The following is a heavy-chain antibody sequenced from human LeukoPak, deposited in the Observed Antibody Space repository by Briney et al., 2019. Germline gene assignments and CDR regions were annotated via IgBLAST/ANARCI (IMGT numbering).Heavy chain of an antibody. CDR2: INHSGST. CDR1: GGSFSGYY. D-gene: IGHD3-3*01. V-gene: IGHV4-34*01. Sequence: SETLSLTCAVYGGSFSGYYWSWIRQPPGKGLEWIGEINHSGSTNYNPSLKSRVTISVDTSKNQFSLKLSSVTAADTAVYYCAKREAPYYDFWSGYLSDHEWGPFDYWGQGTLVTVSS. J-gene: IGHJ4*02. CDR3: AKREAPYYDFWSGYLSDHEWGPFDY.